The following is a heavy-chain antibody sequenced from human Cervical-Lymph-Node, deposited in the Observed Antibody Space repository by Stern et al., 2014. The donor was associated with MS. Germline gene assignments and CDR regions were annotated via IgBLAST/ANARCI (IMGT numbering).Heavy chain of an antibody. Sequence: EVQLVESGGGLVKPGGSLRLSCAASGFTFSSYGMHWVRQAPGKGLEWVSRINSDGGGTRYADSVKGRFTISRSNSKHTLYLQMKSLSAEDTAVSYCERSSDLEHPSYYFDYWGQGTLVTVSS. CDR3: ERSSDLEHPSYYFDY. D-gene: IGHD2-21*02. V-gene: IGHV3-74*02. CDR1: GFTFSSYG. J-gene: IGHJ4*02. CDR2: INSDGGGT.